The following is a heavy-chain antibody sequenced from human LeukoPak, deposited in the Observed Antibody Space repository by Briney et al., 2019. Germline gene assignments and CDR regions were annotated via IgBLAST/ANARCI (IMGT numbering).Heavy chain of an antibody. CDR3: ARGHPWFDP. Sequence: SETLSLTCAVYGGSFSGYYWSWIRQPPGKGLEWIGEINHSGSTNYNPSLKSRVTVSVDTSKNQFSLKLSSVTAADTAVYYCARGHPWFDPWGQGTLVTVSS. V-gene: IGHV4-34*01. J-gene: IGHJ5*02. CDR1: GGSFSGYY. CDR2: INHSGST.